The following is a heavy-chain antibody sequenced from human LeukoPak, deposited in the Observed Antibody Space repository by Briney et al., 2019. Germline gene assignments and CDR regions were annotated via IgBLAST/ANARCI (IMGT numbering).Heavy chain of an antibody. D-gene: IGHD6-19*01. J-gene: IGHJ2*01. V-gene: IGHV3-20*04. Sequence: GGSLRLSCAASGFRFNTYGVNWVRQAPGKGLEWVSGINWSGNITRYAVSVEGRFTISRDNAKNSLYLQMNSLRAEDTALYCCARVGEQWHQLGYFDVWGRGTLVTVSS. CDR2: INWSGNIT. CDR1: GFRFNTYG. CDR3: ARVGEQWHQLGYFDV.